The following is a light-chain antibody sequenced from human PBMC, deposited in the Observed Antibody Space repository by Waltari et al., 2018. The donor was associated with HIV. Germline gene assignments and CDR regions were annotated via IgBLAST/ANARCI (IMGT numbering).Light chain of an antibody. Sequence: QSALTQPASVSGSPGQSITLSCPGTSSDVGGYNLVSWYQQHPGKAPKLMIYEVSKRPSGVSNRFSGSKSGNTASLTISGLQAEDEAGYYCCAYAGSTTYVIFGGGTKLTVL. CDR3: CAYAGSTTYVI. V-gene: IGLV2-23*02. J-gene: IGLJ2*01. CDR2: EVS. CDR1: SSDVGGYNL.